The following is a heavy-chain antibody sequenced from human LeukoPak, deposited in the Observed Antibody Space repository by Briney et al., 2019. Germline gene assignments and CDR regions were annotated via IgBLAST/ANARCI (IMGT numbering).Heavy chain of an antibody. CDR1: GYTFTNYG. CDR3: ARSDLGTITAWPFNY. D-gene: IGHD5-24*01. J-gene: IGHJ4*02. Sequence: GASVKVSCKASGYTFTNYGITWVRQAPGQGLEWMGWISGYQGSTKYAQNFQGRVTMTIDTSTSTAYMDLRSLISDDTAIYFCARSDLGTITAWPFNYWGQGTLVAVSS. CDR2: ISGYQGST. V-gene: IGHV1-18*01.